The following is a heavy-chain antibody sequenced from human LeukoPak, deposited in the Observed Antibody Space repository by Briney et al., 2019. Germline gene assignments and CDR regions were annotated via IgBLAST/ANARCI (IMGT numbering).Heavy chain of an antibody. Sequence: GGSLRLSCAASGFTFSDSYMTWVRQAPGKGVDWVAYISGSGHDINYSDSVKGRFTISRDNAKNSLYLQMSSLRVEDTAVYYCTRDPRHFDSCGQGTLVTVSS. J-gene: IGHJ5*01. CDR1: GFTFSDSY. V-gene: IGHV3-11*04. D-gene: IGHD6-6*01. CDR2: ISGSGHDI. CDR3: TRDPRHFDS.